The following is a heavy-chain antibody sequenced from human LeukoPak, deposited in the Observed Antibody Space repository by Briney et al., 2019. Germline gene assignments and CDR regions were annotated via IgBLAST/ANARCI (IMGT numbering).Heavy chain of an antibody. CDR2: ISYDGSNK. Sequence: GGSLRLSCAASGITFSSYAMPWVRQAPGKGLEWVAVISYDGSNKCYADSVRGRFTISRDNAKDSLYLQMNSLRVEDTTLYYCARTVYGTNSGLTWGQGTLVTVSS. CDR3: ARTVYGTNSGLT. CDR1: GITFSSYA. J-gene: IGHJ5*02. D-gene: IGHD4-23*01. V-gene: IGHV3-30*04.